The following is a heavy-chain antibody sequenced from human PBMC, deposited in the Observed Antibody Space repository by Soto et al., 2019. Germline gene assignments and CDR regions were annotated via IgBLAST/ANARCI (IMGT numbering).Heavy chain of an antibody. D-gene: IGHD1-26*01. CDR1: GFPFDDYA. J-gene: IGHJ4*02. CDR3: AKVGKHPGGGGFDY. CDR2: ISWNSGSI. V-gene: IGHV3-9*01. Sequence: EVQLVESGGGLVQPGRSLRLSCAASGFPFDDYAMHWVRQAPGKGLEWVSGISWNSGSIGFADSLKGRLHISRDTAKNSLFLKMNSRGAGDTALYYCAKVGKHPGGGGFDYWGQGTLVTVSS.